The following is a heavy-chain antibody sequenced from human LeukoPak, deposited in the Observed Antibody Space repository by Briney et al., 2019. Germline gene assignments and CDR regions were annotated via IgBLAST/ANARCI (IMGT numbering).Heavy chain of an antibody. J-gene: IGHJ5*02. Sequence: GGSLRLSCAASGFTFSSYEMNWVRQAPGKGLEWVSYISSSGSTIYYADSVKGRFTISRDNAKNSLYLQMNSLRAVDTAVYYCAREQQLVRGMFDPWGQGTLVTVSS. D-gene: IGHD6-13*01. CDR3: AREQQLVRGMFDP. CDR2: ISSSGSTI. V-gene: IGHV3-48*03. CDR1: GFTFSSYE.